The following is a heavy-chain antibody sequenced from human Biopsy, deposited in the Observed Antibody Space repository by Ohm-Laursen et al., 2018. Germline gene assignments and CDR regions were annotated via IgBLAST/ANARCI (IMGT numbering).Heavy chain of an antibody. CDR2: TSYTGYT. V-gene: IGHV4-59*11. D-gene: IGHD4-23*01. J-gene: IGHJ4*02. CDR1: GGSFTGHY. CDR3: ARGSNDFGGLYFPR. Sequence: TLSLTCTVSGGSFTGHYWSWIRQPPGKGLEWIGHTSYTGYTSYNASLKSRVTISVDTSRNNFSLRLSSLTAADTAVYYCARGSNDFGGLYFPRWGQGTLLTVSS.